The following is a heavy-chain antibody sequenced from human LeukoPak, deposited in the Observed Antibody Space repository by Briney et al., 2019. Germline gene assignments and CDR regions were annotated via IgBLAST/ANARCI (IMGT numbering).Heavy chain of an antibody. CDR2: ISTSSSYI. CDR1: GFTFSSYG. Sequence: GGTLRLSCAASGFTFSSYGMSWVRQAPGKGLEWVSSISTSSSYIYYADSVKGRFTISRDNARNSLYLQMNTLRAEDTAVYSCARGADGVSSNSRGWFDPWGQGTLVTVSS. CDR3: ARGADGVSSNSRGWFDP. V-gene: IGHV3-21*01. D-gene: IGHD2-15*01. J-gene: IGHJ5*02.